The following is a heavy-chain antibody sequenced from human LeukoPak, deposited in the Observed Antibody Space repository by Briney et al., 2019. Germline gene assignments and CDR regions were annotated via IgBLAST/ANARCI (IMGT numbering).Heavy chain of an antibody. CDR2: INPNSGGT. CDR3: ARIGRLGAAY. CDR1: GYTFTGYY. V-gene: IGHV1-2*02. D-gene: IGHD2-15*01. J-gene: IGHJ4*02. Sequence: ASVKVSCKASGYTFTGYYMHWVRQAPGQGLEWMGWINPNSGGTXYXQXFXGRVTMTRDTSISTAYMELSRLRSDDTAVYYCARIGRLGAAYWGQGTLVTVSS.